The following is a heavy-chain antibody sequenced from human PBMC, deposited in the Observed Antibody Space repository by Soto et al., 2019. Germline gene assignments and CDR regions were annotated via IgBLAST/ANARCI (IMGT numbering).Heavy chain of an antibody. V-gene: IGHV1-8*01. J-gene: IGHJ6*02. D-gene: IGHD1-26*01. CDR3: ARGPSGSYFYYGMDV. Sequence: ASVKVSCKASGYTFTSYDINWVRQATGQGIEWMGWMXPNXXNXGXXXKXXGRVTMTRNTSISTAYMELSSLRSEDTAVYYCARGPSGSYFYYGMDVWGQGTTVTVSS. CDR2: MXPNXXNX. CDR1: GYTFTSYD.